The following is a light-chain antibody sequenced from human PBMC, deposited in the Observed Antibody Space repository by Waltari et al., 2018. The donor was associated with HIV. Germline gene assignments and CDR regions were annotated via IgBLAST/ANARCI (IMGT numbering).Light chain of an antibody. CDR2: VNS. V-gene: IGLV1-40*01. CDR3: QTYDSSLSAWV. J-gene: IGLJ3*02. Sequence: QSVLTQPPSVSGAPGQRVTISCTGSSSNIGAGYDVHWYQQLPGTAPKLLIYVNSNRPSGVPDRFSGSKSGTSASLAITGLQVDDEADYYCQTYDSSLSAWVFGGGTKLTVL. CDR1: SSNIGAGYD.